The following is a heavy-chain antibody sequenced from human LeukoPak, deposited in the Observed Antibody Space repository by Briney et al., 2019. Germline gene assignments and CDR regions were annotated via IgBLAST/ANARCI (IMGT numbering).Heavy chain of an antibody. D-gene: IGHD6-13*01. V-gene: IGHV4-4*07. CDR1: GGSISYFY. J-gene: IGHJ6*03. Sequence: SETLSLTCTVSGGSISYFYWSWIRQPAGKGLEWIGRIYTSGSTNYNPSLKSRVTISVDTSKNQFSLKLSSVTAADTAVYYCARGRPLGAAALYYYYYMDVWGKGTTVTVSS. CDR2: IYTSGST. CDR3: ARGRPLGAAALYYYYYMDV.